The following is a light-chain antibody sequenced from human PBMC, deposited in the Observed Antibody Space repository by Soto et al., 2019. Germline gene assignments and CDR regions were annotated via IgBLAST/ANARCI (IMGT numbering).Light chain of an antibody. Sequence: EIVLTQSPGTLSLSPGERATLSCRASQSVSSSSLAWYQQRPCQAPRLLIYAASSRAAGIPDRFSGSGSGTDFTLTISRLEPEDFAVYYCQQYGSSPFLTFGGGTKVDIK. CDR2: AAS. V-gene: IGKV3-20*01. CDR3: QQYGSSPFLT. CDR1: QSVSSSS. J-gene: IGKJ4*02.